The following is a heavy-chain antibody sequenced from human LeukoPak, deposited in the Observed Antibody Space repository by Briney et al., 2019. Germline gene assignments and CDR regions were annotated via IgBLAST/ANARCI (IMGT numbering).Heavy chain of an antibody. J-gene: IGHJ4*02. Sequence: SETLSLTCTVSGGSISSSSYYWSWIRQPAGKGLEWIGRIYTSGSTNYNPSLKSRVTMSVDTSKNQFSLKLSSVTAADTAVYYCARDGWRWELLPYFDYWGQGTLVTVSS. V-gene: IGHV4-61*02. CDR2: IYTSGST. D-gene: IGHD1-26*01. CDR1: GGSISSSSYY. CDR3: ARDGWRWELLPYFDY.